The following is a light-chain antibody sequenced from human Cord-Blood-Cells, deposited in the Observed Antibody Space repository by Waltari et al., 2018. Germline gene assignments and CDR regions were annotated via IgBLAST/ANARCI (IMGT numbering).Light chain of an antibody. CDR3: CSYAGSSTWV. V-gene: IGLV2-23*01. CDR1: SSHVGSYNL. Sequence: QSALTQPASVSASLGQSITISCTGTSSHVGSYNLVSWYQQHPGKAPKLMLYEGSKRPSGVSNRFSVSKSGNTASLTISGLQAEDEADYYCCSYAGSSTWVFGGGTKLTVL. J-gene: IGLJ3*02. CDR2: EGS.